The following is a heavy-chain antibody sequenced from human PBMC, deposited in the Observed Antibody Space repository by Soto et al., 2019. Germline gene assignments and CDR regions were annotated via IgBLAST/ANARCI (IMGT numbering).Heavy chain of an antibody. CDR3: VKKAIGAVTNPVYWYFDL. J-gene: IGHJ2*01. D-gene: IGHD4-17*01. CDR2: TSGGGDVA. Sequence: EVQLLESGGGLVQPGGSLRLSCAASGFTFISYAMSWVRQAPGKGLEWVSGTSGGGDVAFYADSVKGRFTISRDNTKNYLYLQMNSLRAADTAQYYCVKKAIGAVTNPVYWYFDLWGRGTLVTVSS. V-gene: IGHV3-23*01. CDR1: GFTFISYA.